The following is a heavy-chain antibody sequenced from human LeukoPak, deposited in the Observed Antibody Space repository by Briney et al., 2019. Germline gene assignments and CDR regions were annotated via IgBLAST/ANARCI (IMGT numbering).Heavy chain of an antibody. CDR2: IYYSGST. J-gene: IGHJ4*02. Sequence: SETLSLTCTVSGGSISSGDYYWSWIRQPPGKGLEWIGYIYYSGSTYYNPSLKSRVTISVDTSKNQFSLKLSSVTAADTAVYYCARGETPRGSGSYLQDYWGQGTLVTVSS. CDR1: GGSISSGDYY. CDR3: ARGETPRGSGSYLQDY. V-gene: IGHV4-30-4*01. D-gene: IGHD3-10*01.